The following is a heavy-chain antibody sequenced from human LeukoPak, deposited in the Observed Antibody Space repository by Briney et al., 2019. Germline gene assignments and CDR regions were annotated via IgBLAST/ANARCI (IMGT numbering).Heavy chain of an antibody. Sequence: GGSLRLSCAASGFTFSTSWMSWVRQAPGKGLEWVANIKHDGSEKYYVDSVKGRFTISRDNARNSLYLQMNSLRAEDTAVYYCARASYGPNWFDPWGQGTLVTVSS. CDR3: ARASYGPNWFDP. D-gene: IGHD5-18*01. CDR1: GFTFSTSW. V-gene: IGHV3-7*01. CDR2: IKHDGSEK. J-gene: IGHJ5*02.